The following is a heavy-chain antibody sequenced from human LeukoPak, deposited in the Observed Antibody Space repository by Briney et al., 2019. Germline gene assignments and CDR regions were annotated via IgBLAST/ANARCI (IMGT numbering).Heavy chain of an antibody. CDR2: ICYSGST. J-gene: IGHJ4*02. CDR3: ARRSYYDSSGPKERAYYFDY. Sequence: SETLSLTCTVSGASISSSYWSWMRQPPGKGLEWIGYICYSGSTNYNPSLKSRVTISVDTSKNQFSLKLSSVTAADTAVYYCARRSYYDSSGPKERAYYFDYWGQGTLVTVSS. D-gene: IGHD3-22*01. CDR1: GASISSSY. V-gene: IGHV4-59*08.